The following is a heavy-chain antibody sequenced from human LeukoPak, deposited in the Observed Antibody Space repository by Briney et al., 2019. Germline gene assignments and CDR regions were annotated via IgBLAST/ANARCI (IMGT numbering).Heavy chain of an antibody. Sequence: GGSLRLSCAASGFTVSSNYMSWVRQAPGKGLEWVSVIYSGGSTYYADSVKGRFTISRDTSKNTLYLQMDSLRAEDTAAYYCASAMNDYGSGSYVDSWGQGTLVTVSS. CDR3: ASAMNDYGSGSYVDS. D-gene: IGHD3-10*01. V-gene: IGHV3-53*01. J-gene: IGHJ4*02. CDR1: GFTVSSNY. CDR2: IYSGGST.